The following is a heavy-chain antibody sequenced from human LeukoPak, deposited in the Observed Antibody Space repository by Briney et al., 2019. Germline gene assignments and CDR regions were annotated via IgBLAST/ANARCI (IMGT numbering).Heavy chain of an antibody. V-gene: IGHV3-7*01. CDR2: IKPDGSET. Sequence: GGSLRLSCAASGFMFSTYWMTWVRQAPGKGLEWVANIKPDGSETDYADSVKGRFTISRDNTQNLLYLQMNGLRGEDSAVYYCGGFGYEAAVDLWGRGTLVTVSS. CDR1: GFMFSTYW. J-gene: IGHJ4*02. D-gene: IGHD6-13*01. CDR3: GGFGYEAAVDL.